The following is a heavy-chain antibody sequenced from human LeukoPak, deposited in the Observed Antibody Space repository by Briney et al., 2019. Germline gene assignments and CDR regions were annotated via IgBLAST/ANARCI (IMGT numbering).Heavy chain of an antibody. V-gene: IGHV4-4*07. CDR2: LYIGRDT. CDR1: LVSISNYH. CDR3: ARESRVFIGDGYFLDS. D-gene: IGHD3-22*01. J-gene: IGHJ4*02. Sequence: SETLSLTCTASLVSISNYHWSWIRQPAGKGLEWIGRLYIGRDTDYNPSLKSRVTMSADTSNSQFSLRLTSVTAADTAVYYCARESRVFIGDGYFLDSWGPGTLITVSS.